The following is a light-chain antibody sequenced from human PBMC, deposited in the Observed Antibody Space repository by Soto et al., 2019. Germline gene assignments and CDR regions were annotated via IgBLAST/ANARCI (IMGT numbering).Light chain of an antibody. V-gene: IGKV3-20*01. CDR3: QQYGSSPWT. CDR1: QSVSSTY. CDR2: GAS. J-gene: IGKJ4*02. Sequence: EIVFTQSPGTLSLSPGERATLSCRASQSVSSTYLAWYRQKPGQAPRLLIYGASSRATGIPDRFSGSGSGTDFTLTISRLEPEDFAVYYCQQYGSSPWTFGGGTKVDIK.